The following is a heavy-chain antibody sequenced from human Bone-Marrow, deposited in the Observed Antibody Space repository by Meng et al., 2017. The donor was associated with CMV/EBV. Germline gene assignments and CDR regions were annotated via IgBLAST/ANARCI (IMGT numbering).Heavy chain of an antibody. CDR2: INPNSGGT. CDR3: ARGPMDGVNWFDP. D-gene: IGHD5-24*01. CDR1: GYTFTGYY. Sequence: ASVKVSCKASGYTFTGYYMHWVRQAPGQGLEWMGWINPNSGGTNYAQKFQGRVTMTTDTSTSTAYMELRSLRSDDTAVYYCARGPMDGVNWFDPWGQGTLVTVSS. V-gene: IGHV1-2*02. J-gene: IGHJ5*02.